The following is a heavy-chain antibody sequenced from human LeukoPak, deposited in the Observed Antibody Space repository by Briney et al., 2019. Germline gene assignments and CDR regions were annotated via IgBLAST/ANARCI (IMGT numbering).Heavy chain of an antibody. CDR2: IKQDGSEK. J-gene: IGHJ6*03. CDR3: AREVAIPFDYYHYYYMDV. CDR1: GFTFSSYW. Sequence: GGSLRLSCAASGFTFSSYWMSWVRQAPGKGLEWVANIKQDGSEKYYVDSVKGRFTISRDNAKNSLYLQMNSLRAEDTAVYYCAREVAIPFDYYHYYYMDVWGKGTTVTVSS. V-gene: IGHV3-7*01. D-gene: IGHD2-21*01.